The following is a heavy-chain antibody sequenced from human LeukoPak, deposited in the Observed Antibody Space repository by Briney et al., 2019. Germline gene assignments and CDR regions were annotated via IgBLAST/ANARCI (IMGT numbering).Heavy chain of an antibody. CDR3: ARVRQLGEWFDP. Sequence: PSETLSLTCAVSGGSISSSNWWSWVRQPPGKGLEWIGEIYHSGSTNYNPSLKSRVTISVDTSKNQFSLKLSSVTAADTAVYYCARVRQLGEWFDPWGQGTLVTVSS. J-gene: IGHJ5*02. CDR2: IYHSGST. D-gene: IGHD6-6*01. CDR1: GGSISSSNW. V-gene: IGHV4-4*02.